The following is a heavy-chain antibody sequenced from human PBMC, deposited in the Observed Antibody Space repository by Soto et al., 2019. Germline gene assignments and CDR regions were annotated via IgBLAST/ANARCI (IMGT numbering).Heavy chain of an antibody. D-gene: IGHD1-26*01. CDR3: ARDSVVGGSYYVLLFEY. Sequence: GASVKLSCKASGYTFTSYGISWLRQAPGQGLEWMGWISAYNGNTNYAQKLQGRVTMTTDTSTSTAYMELRSLRSDDTAVYYCARDSVVGGSYYVLLFEYWVQGTLVTVSS. V-gene: IGHV1-18*01. CDR2: ISAYNGNT. CDR1: GYTFTSYG. J-gene: IGHJ4*02.